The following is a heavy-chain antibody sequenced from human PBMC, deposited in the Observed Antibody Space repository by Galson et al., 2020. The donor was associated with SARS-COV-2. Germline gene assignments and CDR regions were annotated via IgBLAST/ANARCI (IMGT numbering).Heavy chain of an antibody. V-gene: IGHV4-39*01. D-gene: IGHD6-13*01. J-gene: IGHJ5*02. CDR2: IYYSGST. Sequence: SETLSLTCTVSGGSISSSSYYWGWIRQPPGKGLEWIGSIYYSGSTYYNPSLKSRVTISVDTSKNQFSLKLSSVTAADTAVYYCARRIAAAEGENWFDPWGQGTLVTVSS. CDR3: ARRIAAAEGENWFDP. CDR1: GGSISSSSYY.